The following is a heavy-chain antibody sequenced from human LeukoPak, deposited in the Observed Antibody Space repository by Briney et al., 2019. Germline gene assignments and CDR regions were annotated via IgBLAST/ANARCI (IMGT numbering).Heavy chain of an antibody. Sequence: GASVKVSCKASGYTFTGYYMHWVRQAPGQGLEWLGWINPTTGGTNYAQNFQDRVTMTRDTSISTAYMELSRLRSDDTAVYYCASIAAGGPFDYWGQGTLVIVSS. CDR1: GYTFTGYY. CDR3: ASIAAGGPFDY. J-gene: IGHJ4*02. D-gene: IGHD6-13*01. V-gene: IGHV1-2*02. CDR2: INPTTGGT.